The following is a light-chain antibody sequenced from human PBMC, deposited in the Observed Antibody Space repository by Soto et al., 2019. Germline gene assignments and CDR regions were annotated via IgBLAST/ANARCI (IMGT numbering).Light chain of an antibody. Sequence: DIQMTQAPSTLSASLGDSVTVTCPASQSISTWLAWYQQKPGRAPKLLIYDSSSLESGVPSRFSGSGSGTDFTLTISGLQPDDFATYYCQQYHTFSIAFGQGTRLEIK. V-gene: IGKV1-5*01. J-gene: IGKJ5*01. CDR1: QSISTW. CDR2: DSS. CDR3: QQYHTFSIA.